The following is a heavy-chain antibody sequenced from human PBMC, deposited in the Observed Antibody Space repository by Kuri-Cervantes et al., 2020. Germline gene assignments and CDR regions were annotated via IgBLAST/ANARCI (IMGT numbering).Heavy chain of an antibody. CDR2: IDHSGST. J-gene: IGHJ5*02. CDR3: ARGYWAAAGYNWFDP. Sequence: SETLSLTCAVSGYSISSGYFWGWIRQPPGMGLEWIGSIDHSGSTYYNPSLKSRVTISVDTSKNQFSLKLSSVTAADTAVYYCARGYWAAAGYNWFDPWGQGTLVTVSS. V-gene: IGHV4-38-2*01. D-gene: IGHD6-13*01. CDR1: GYSISSGYF.